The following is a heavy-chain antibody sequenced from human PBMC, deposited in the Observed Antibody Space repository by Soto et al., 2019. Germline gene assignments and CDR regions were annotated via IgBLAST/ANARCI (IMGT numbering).Heavy chain of an antibody. D-gene: IGHD4-17*01. CDR2: ITPLLGMT. CDR1: GGSVNNFT. J-gene: IGHJ4*02. CDR3: ARDASVGD. V-gene: IGHV1-69*02. Sequence: QVQLVQSGAEVKKPGSSVKVSCKASGGSVNNFTISWVRQAPGQGLEWMGRITPLLGMTNYAQTFQGRVTFTADKATNIAYMDVTSLRSDDTAVYYCARDASVGDWGQGTLVTVSS.